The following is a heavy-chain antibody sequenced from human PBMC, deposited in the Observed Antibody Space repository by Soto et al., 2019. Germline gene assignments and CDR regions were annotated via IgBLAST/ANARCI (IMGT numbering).Heavy chain of an antibody. CDR1: GYTFTGYA. D-gene: IGHD3-10*01. J-gene: IGHJ4*02. CDR2: INPGNGKA. Sequence: ASVKVSCKASGYTFTGYAMHWVHQAPGQRLEWMGWINPGNGKAKYAQKFQGRVTITTDKSASTAYMELSSLRSEDTAVYYCARVAMVRGVIISYYFDYWGQGTLVTVSS. V-gene: IGHV1-3*01. CDR3: ARVAMVRGVIISYYFDY.